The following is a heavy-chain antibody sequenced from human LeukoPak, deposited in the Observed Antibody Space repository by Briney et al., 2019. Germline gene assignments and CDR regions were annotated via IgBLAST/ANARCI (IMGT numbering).Heavy chain of an antibody. Sequence: SETLSLTCTVSGDSISSYYWSWIRQPPGKGLQWIGYIYYSRSTNYNPSLKSRVTISVDTSKNQFSLKLSSVTAADTAVYYCARASVRGVIEYNWFDPWGQGTLVTVSS. CDR2: IYYSRST. V-gene: IGHV4-59*01. J-gene: IGHJ5*02. CDR3: ARASVRGVIEYNWFDP. D-gene: IGHD3-10*01. CDR1: GDSISSYY.